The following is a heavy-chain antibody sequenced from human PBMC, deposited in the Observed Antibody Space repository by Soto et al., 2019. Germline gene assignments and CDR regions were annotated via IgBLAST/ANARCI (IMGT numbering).Heavy chain of an antibody. V-gene: IGHV3-23*01. D-gene: IGHD6-19*01. J-gene: IGHJ6*02. CDR3: AKAIHSSGWPYYYYGMDV. CDR2: ISGSGGST. Sequence: PGGSLRLSCAASGFTFSSYAMSWVRQAPGKGLEWVSAISGSGGSTYYADSVKGRFTISRDNSKNTLYLQMNSLRAEDTAVYYCAKAIHSSGWPYYYYGMDVWGQGTTVTVSS. CDR1: GFTFSSYA.